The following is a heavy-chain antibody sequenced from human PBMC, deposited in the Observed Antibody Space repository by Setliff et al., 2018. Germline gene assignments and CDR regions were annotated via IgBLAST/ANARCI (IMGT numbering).Heavy chain of an antibody. CDR1: GFTFSSHG. Sequence: GGSLRLSCAASGFTFSSHGMHWVRQAPGKGLEWVAVIWYDGTTKYYADSVKGRFTISRDNSKNTLYLQMNSLRPDDTAVYYCAKDIYGSGSYAVGGYFDYWGQGTQVTSPQ. D-gene: IGHD3-10*01. CDR3: AKDIYGSGSYAVGGYFDY. J-gene: IGHJ4*02. V-gene: IGHV3-30*02. CDR2: IWYDGTTK.